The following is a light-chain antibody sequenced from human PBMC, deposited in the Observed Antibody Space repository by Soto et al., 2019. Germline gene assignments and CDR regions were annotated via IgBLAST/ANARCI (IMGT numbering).Light chain of an antibody. CDR1: PNLGTLS. Sequence: EIVLTQSPGPLSLSPGERGTLSCRASPNLGTLSLAWFQQKPGQAPRLLLYLASRRATGIPERFTGSGSGTDFTLNINRVEPEDFAVYFCQQYAGSPQTFGQGTKVEIK. V-gene: IGKV3-20*01. CDR2: LAS. CDR3: QQYAGSPQT. J-gene: IGKJ1*01.